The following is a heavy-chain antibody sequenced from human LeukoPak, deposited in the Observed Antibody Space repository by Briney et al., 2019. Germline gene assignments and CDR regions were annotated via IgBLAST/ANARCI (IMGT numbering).Heavy chain of an antibody. CDR1: GGSFSDYY. V-gene: IGHV4-34*01. D-gene: IGHD3-22*01. Sequence: SETLSLTCAVYGGSFSDYYWSWSRQPPGKGPEWIGDINHRGFTNHNPSLKSRVTIPVDTSTNHFSLRLISLTAADTAVYYCARGRARRNPYIYDSSGFPFDYWGQGTLVTVST. CDR3: ARGRARRNPYIYDSSGFPFDY. CDR2: INHRGFT. J-gene: IGHJ4*02.